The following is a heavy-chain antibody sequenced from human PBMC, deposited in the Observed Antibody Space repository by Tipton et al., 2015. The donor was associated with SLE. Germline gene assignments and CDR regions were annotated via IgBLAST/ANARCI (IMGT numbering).Heavy chain of an antibody. D-gene: IGHD3-10*01. Sequence: LRLSCTVSGGSISSSSYYWGWIRQHPGKGLEWIGYIYYSGSTNYNPSLKSRVTISVDTSKNQFSLKLSSVTAADTAVYYCARTGAATRRITLVRGVPGAFDIWGQGTMVTVSS. J-gene: IGHJ3*02. V-gene: IGHV4-61*05. CDR1: GGSISSSSYY. CDR2: IYYSGST. CDR3: ARTGAATRRITLVRGVPGAFDI.